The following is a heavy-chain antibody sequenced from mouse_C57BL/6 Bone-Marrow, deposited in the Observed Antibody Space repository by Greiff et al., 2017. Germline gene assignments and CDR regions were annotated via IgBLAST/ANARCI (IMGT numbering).Heavy chain of an antibody. Sequence: QVQLQQPGAELVKPGASVKVSCKASGYTFTSYWMHWVKQRPGHGLEWIGRIHPSDSATNYNQKFKGKATLTVDKSSSTAYMQLSSLTSEDSAVYYCAILYISTWFAYWGQGTLVTVSA. CDR1: GYTFTSYW. V-gene: IGHV1-74*01. CDR3: AILYISTWFAY. J-gene: IGHJ3*01. CDR2: IHPSDSAT. D-gene: IGHD1-3*01.